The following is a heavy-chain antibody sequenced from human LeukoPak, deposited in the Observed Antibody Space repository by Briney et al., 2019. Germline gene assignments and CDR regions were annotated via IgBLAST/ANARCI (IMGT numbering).Heavy chain of an antibody. D-gene: IGHD6-6*01. J-gene: IGHJ5*02. CDR3: AASIAAPVGRFDP. CDR1: GGSFSGYY. CDR2: INHSGST. Sequence: SETLSLTCAVYGGSFSGYYWSWIRQPPGKGLEWIGEINHSGSTNYNPSLKSRVTISVDTSKNQFSLKLSSVTAADTAVYYCAASIAAPVGRFDPWGQGTLVTVSS. V-gene: IGHV4-34*01.